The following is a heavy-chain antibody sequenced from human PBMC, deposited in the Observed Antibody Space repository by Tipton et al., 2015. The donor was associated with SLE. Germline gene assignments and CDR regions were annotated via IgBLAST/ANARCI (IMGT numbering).Heavy chain of an antibody. CDR1: GYSFGGLW. CDR3: ARKNSATYYGGLFDY. J-gene: IGHJ4*02. Sequence: VQLVQSGAEVKKTGESLKISCKGFGYSFGGLWIARVRQTPEKGLEWMGIIYPGDSDTKYSPAFQGQITISADKSINTAYLQWSSLKASDTAIYYCARKNSATYYGGLFDYWGQGTLVSVSS. D-gene: IGHD3-3*01. CDR2: IYPGDSDT. V-gene: IGHV5-51*01.